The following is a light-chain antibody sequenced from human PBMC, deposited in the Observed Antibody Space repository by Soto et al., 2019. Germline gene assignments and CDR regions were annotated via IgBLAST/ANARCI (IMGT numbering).Light chain of an antibody. J-gene: IGKJ4*01. CDR2: AAS. Sequence: DLQLTQSPSFLSASVGDRVTITCRASRDISSYLAWYQQKPGKAPKVLIYAASTLQSGVPSRFSGSGSGTEFTLTISSLQPEDFATYYCQQVNSFPLTFGGGSEVEIK. CDR3: QQVNSFPLT. CDR1: RDISSY. V-gene: IGKV1-9*01.